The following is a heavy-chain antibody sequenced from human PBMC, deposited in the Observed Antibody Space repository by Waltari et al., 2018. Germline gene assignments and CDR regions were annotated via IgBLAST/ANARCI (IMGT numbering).Heavy chain of an antibody. D-gene: IGHD3-10*01. J-gene: IGHJ4*02. Sequence: QLQLQESGPGLVKPSETLSLTCTVSGGSISSSSYYWGWIRQPPGKGLEWIGSIYYSGSTYYNPPLKSRVTISVDTSKNQFSRKLSSVTAADTAVYYCASPSAYYYGSGSDYWGQGTLVTVSS. CDR1: GGSISSSSYY. V-gene: IGHV4-39*07. CDR2: IYYSGST. CDR3: ASPSAYYYGSGSDY.